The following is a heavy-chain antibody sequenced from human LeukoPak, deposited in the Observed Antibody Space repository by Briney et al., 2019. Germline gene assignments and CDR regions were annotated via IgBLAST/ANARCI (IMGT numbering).Heavy chain of an antibody. V-gene: IGHV3-43D*03. Sequence: GGSLRLSCAASGFTFDDYAMHWVRQAPGKGLEWVSLISWDGGSTYYADSVKGRFTISRDNSKNSLYLQMNSLRAEDTALYYCAKGYYYDSSSHLDYWGQGTLVTVSS. CDR1: GFTFDDYA. CDR2: ISWDGGST. D-gene: IGHD3-22*01. J-gene: IGHJ4*02. CDR3: AKGYYYDSSSHLDY.